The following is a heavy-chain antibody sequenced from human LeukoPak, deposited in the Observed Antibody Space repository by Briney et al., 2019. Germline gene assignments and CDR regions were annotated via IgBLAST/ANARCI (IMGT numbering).Heavy chain of an antibody. Sequence: PGGSLRLSCAASGFTFSTYSMNWVRQAPGKGLEWVSSISSSSTYIYYADSLKGRFTISRDNAKNSLYLQMNNLRAEDTAVYYCARDALDYWGQGTLVTVSS. J-gene: IGHJ4*02. V-gene: IGHV3-21*01. CDR2: ISSSSTYI. CDR3: ARDALDY. CDR1: GFTFSTYS.